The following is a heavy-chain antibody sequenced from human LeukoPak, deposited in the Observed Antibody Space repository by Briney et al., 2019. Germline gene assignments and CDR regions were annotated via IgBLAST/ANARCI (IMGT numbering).Heavy chain of an antibody. D-gene: IGHD2-2*01. J-gene: IGHJ5*02. CDR3: ARGDIVVVPAAMEGWFDP. V-gene: IGHV4-34*01. CDR2: INHSGSA. Sequence: KPSETLSLTCTVSGASIRTYYWSWSRQPPGKGLEWIGEINHSGSANYNPSLKSRVTISVDTSKNQFSLKLSSVTAADTAVYYCARGDIVVVPAAMEGWFDPWGQGTLVTVSS. CDR1: GASIRTYY.